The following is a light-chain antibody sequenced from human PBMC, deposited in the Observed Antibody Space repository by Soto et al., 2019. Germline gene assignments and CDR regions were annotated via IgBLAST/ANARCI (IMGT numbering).Light chain of an antibody. V-gene: IGLV2-14*01. CDR3: SSYTSSSTLVV. J-gene: IGLJ2*01. Sequence: QSALTQPASVSGSPGQSITISCTGTGSDVGGYNYVSWYQQHPGKAPKLMFYEVSNRPSGVSNRFSGSKSGNTASLTISGLQAEDEADYYCSSYTSSSTLVVFGGGTKLTVL. CDR1: GSDVGGYNY. CDR2: EVS.